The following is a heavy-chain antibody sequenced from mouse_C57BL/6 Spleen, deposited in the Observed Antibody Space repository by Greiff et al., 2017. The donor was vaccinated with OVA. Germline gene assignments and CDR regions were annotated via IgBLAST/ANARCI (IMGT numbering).Heavy chain of an antibody. J-gene: IGHJ4*01. V-gene: IGHV14-1*01. D-gene: IGHD1-1*01. Sequence: VQLQQSGAELVRPGASVKLSCTASGFNIKDYYMHWVKQRPEQGLEWIGRIDPEDGDTEYAPKFQGQATMTADTSSNTAYLQLSSLTSEDTVVYYCTSTTVVATDYYYAMDYWGQGTSVTVSS. CDR2: IDPEDGDT. CDR1: GFNIKDYY. CDR3: TSTTVVATDYYYAMDY.